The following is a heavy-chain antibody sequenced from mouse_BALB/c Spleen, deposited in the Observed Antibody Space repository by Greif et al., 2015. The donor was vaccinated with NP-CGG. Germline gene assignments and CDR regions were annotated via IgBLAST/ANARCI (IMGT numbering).Heavy chain of an antibody. CDR2: INSNGGST. CDR1: GFTFGSYG. Sequence: EVQVVESGGGLVQPGGSLKLSCAASGFTFGSYGMSWVRQTPDKRLELVATINSNGGSTYYPDSVKGRFTISRDNAKNTLYLQMSSLKSEDTAMYYCATGFAYWGQGTLVTVSA. V-gene: IGHV5-6-3*01. J-gene: IGHJ3*01. CDR3: ATGFAY.